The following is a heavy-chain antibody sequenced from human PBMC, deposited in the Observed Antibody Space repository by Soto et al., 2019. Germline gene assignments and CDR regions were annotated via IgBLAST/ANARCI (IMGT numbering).Heavy chain of an antibody. CDR3: ARDQVGVPVAKPGRGYYYGMDV. CDR1: GYTFTSYY. J-gene: IGHJ6*02. V-gene: IGHV1-46*01. D-gene: IGHD2-2*01. Sequence: SVKVSCKASGYTFTSYYMHWVRQAPGQGLEWMGIINPSGGSTSYAQKFQGRVTMTRDTSTSTVYMELSSLRSEDTAVYYCARDQVGVPVAKPGRGYYYGMDVWGQGTTVTVSS. CDR2: INPSGGST.